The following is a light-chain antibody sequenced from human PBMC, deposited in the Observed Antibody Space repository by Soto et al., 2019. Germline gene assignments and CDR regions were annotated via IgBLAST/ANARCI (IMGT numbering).Light chain of an antibody. J-gene: IGKJ1*01. CDR1: QSISTW. CDR2: KAS. V-gene: IGKV1-5*03. CDR3: QQYISYSWT. Sequence: DIQMTQSPSTLSASVGDRVTITCRARQSISTWLAWYQQKPGKAPKLLIYKASSLESGVPSRFSGSGSGTEFTLTISSLQPDDFAAYYCQQYISYSWTFGQGTKVEIK.